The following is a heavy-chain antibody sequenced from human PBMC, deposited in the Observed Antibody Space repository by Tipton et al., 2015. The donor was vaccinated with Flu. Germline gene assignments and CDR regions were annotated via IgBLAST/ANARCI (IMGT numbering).Heavy chain of an antibody. CDR2: IFHTGST. V-gene: IGHV4-38-2*02. Sequence: TLSLTCTLSGHSIRSDYYWGWLRQSPGKGLEWIGNIFHTGSTYQNSSLKSRITMSVDRSKNQLSLTVISVTAADTAVYYCARRDYSNYASDPKAWFDPWGQGILVTVSS. CDR3: ARRDYSNYASDPKAWFDP. J-gene: IGHJ5*02. CDR1: GHSIRSDYY. D-gene: IGHD4-11*01.